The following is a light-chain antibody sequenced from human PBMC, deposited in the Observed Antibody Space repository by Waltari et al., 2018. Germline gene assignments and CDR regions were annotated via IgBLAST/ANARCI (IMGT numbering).Light chain of an antibody. CDR2: EDN. CDR1: SGDIATNF. V-gene: IGLV6-57*01. J-gene: IGLJ1*01. CDR3: QSFDDTNYV. Sequence: NFMLTQTHSVSESPGKTVSLSCTRTSGDIATNFVQLFQHRPGRFPTLVIYEDNQNPSGVPGRFSGSIDRSSNSASLTISGLKAEDEADYYCQSFDDTNYVFGSGTRVTVL.